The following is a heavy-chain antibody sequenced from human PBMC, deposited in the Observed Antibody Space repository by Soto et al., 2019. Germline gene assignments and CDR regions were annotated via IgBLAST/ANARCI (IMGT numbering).Heavy chain of an antibody. V-gene: IGHV3-30-3*01. D-gene: IGHD3-16*02. Sequence: GGSLRLSCAASGFTFSSYAMHWVRQAPGKGLEWVAVISYDGSNKYYADSVKGRFTISRDNSKNTLYLQMNSLRAEDTAVYYCARDKGRAITFGGVIAHDAFDIWGQGTMVTVSS. CDR3: ARDKGRAITFGGVIAHDAFDI. CDR1: GFTFSSYA. J-gene: IGHJ3*02. CDR2: ISYDGSNK.